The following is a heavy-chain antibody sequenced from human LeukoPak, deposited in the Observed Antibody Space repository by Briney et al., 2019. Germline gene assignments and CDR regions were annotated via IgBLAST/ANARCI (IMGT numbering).Heavy chain of an antibody. CDR1: GGSISSSSYY. CDR2: IYYSGST. D-gene: IGHD3-9*01. V-gene: IGHV4-39*07. CDR3: ARGEGYDILTGPYGAFDI. Sequence: PSETLSLTCTVSGGSISSSSYYWGWIRQPPGKGLEWIGSIYYSGSTYYNPSLKSRVTISVDTSKNQFSLKLSSVTAADTAVYYCARGEGYDILTGPYGAFDIWGQGTMVTVSS. J-gene: IGHJ3*02.